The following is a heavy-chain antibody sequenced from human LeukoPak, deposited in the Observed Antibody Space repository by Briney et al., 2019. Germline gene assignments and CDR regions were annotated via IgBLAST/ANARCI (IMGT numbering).Heavy chain of an antibody. CDR3: ARVSYSSSWYASGA. CDR1: GGSFSGYY. D-gene: IGHD6-13*01. J-gene: IGHJ5*02. CDR2: INHSGST. Sequence: PSETLSLTCAVYGGSFSGYYWSWIRQPPGQGLKWIGEINHSGSTNYNPSLKSRVTISVDTSKNQFSLKLSSVTAADTAVYYCARVSYSSSWYASGAWGQGTLVTVSS. V-gene: IGHV4-34*01.